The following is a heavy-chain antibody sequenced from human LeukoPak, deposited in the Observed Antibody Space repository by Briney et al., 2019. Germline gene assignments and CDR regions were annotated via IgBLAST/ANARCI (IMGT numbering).Heavy chain of an antibody. CDR2: IYHSGST. Sequence: SQTLSLTCAVSGGSISSGGYSWSWIRQPPGKGLEWIGYIYHSGSTYYNPSLKSRVTISVDRSKNQFSLKLSSVTAADTAVYYCARVVSDCSGGSCYSSHFDYWGQGTLVTVSS. J-gene: IGHJ4*02. CDR1: GGSISSGGYS. CDR3: ARVVSDCSGGSCYSSHFDY. V-gene: IGHV4-30-2*01. D-gene: IGHD2-15*01.